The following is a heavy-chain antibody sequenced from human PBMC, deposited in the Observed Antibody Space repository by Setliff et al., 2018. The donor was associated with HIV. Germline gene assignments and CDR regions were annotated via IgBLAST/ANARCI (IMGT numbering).Heavy chain of an antibody. D-gene: IGHD3-3*01. CDR1: GYTFTSYY. J-gene: IGHJ4*02. CDR3: AKEQGTIFGVIKAHFDY. CDR2: IHAGNGYT. Sequence: ASVKVSCKASGYTFTSYYIHWVRQAPGQRLEWMGWIHAGNGYTKYSQKFQGRVTFNRDTSASAAYMDLSSLRPEDTAVYYCAKEQGTIFGVIKAHFDYWGQGALVTVSS. V-gene: IGHV1-3*01.